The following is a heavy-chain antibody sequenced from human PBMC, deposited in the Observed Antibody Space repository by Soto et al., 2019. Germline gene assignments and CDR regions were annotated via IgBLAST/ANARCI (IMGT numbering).Heavy chain of an antibody. CDR2: ISGSGGST. J-gene: IGHJ1*01. Sequence: GGSLRLSCAASGFSFSSYAMSWVRQAPGKGLEWVSAISGSGGSTYYADSVKGRFTISRDNSKNTLYLQMNSLRAEDTAVYYCAKDARQTQWELSIAEYFQHWGQGTLVTVSS. CDR3: AKDARQTQWELSIAEYFQH. D-gene: IGHD1-26*01. V-gene: IGHV3-23*01. CDR1: GFSFSSYA.